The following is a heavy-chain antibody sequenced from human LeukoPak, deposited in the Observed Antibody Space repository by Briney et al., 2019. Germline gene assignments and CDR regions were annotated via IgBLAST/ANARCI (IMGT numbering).Heavy chain of an antibody. V-gene: IGHV4-59*11. CDR3: ARPGFGEFGSLYVFDI. CDR1: GGSISSHD. J-gene: IGHJ3*02. D-gene: IGHD3-10*01. CDR2: IYYSVST. Sequence: SETLSLTCTVSGGSISSHDWSGIRKPPGKGLAWFGYIYYSVSTTYNPSLKIRVTISVHTSETEFPLSLSSVPAAHTPVYYGARPGFGEFGSLYVFDIWGQETMVTVSS.